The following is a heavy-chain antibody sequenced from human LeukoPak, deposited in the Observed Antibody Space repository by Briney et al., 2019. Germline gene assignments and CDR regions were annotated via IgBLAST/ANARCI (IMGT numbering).Heavy chain of an antibody. V-gene: IGHV4-34*01. J-gene: IGHJ4*02. CDR3: ARRVGGYCSSTSCRPYFDY. CDR2: INHSGST. Sequence: NPSETLSFTCAVYGGSFSGYYWSWIRQPPGKGLEWIGEINHSGSTNYNPSLKSRVTISVDTSKNQFSLKLSSVTAADTAVYYCARRVGGYCSSTSCRPYFDYWGQGTLVTVSS. CDR1: GGSFSGYY. D-gene: IGHD2-2*01.